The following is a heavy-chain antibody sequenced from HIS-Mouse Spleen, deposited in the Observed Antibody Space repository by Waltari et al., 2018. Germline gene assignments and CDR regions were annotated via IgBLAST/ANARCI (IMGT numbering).Heavy chain of an antibody. D-gene: IGHD6-6*01. CDR2: INPNSGGT. Sequence: QVQLVQSGAAVKKPGASVKVSCKASWYTSNGYYMHLGRRAPGQGLEGMGWINPNSGGTNYAQKFQGMVTMTRDTSISTAYMELSRLRSDDTAVYYCARALIAARPYYFDYWGQGTLVTVSS. V-gene: IGHV1-2*02. J-gene: IGHJ4*02. CDR1: WYTSNGYY. CDR3: ARALIAARPYYFDY.